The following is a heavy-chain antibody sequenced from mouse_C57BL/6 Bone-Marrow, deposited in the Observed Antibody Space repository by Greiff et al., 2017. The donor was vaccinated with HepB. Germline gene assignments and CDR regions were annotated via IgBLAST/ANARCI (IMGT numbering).Heavy chain of an antibody. J-gene: IGHJ2*01. D-gene: IGHD2-1*01. V-gene: IGHV1-19*01. CDR3: ASYYGNCFDY. CDR1: GYTFTDYY. Sequence: EVKLVESGPVLVKPGASVKMSCKASGYTFTDYYMNWVKQSHGKSLEWIGVINPYNGGTSYNQKFKGKATLTVDKSSSTAYMELNSLTSEDSAVYYCASYYGNCFDYWGQGTTLTVSS. CDR2: INPYNGGT.